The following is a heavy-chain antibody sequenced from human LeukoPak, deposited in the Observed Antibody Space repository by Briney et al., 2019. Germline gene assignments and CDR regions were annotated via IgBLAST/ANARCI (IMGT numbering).Heavy chain of an antibody. CDR3: ARVLTQLAGVDY. Sequence: SETLSLTCAVYGGSFSGYYWSWIRQPPGKGLEWIGEINHSGSTNYNPSLKSRVTISVDTSKNQFSLKLSSVTAADTAVYYCARVLTQLAGVDYWGQGTLVTVSS. CDR1: GGSFSGYY. CDR2: INHSGST. D-gene: IGHD6-6*01. J-gene: IGHJ4*02. V-gene: IGHV4-34*01.